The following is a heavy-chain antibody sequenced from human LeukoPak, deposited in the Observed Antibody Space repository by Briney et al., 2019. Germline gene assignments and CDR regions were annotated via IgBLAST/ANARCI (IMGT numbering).Heavy chain of an antibody. Sequence: PSETLSLTCTVFGGSISSYYWSWIRQPAGKGLEWIGRIYITGSTTYNPSLNSRVTMSVDTSKNKFSLTLSSVTAADTAVYYCAGDCSSTSCHPGWFDPWGQGTLVTVSS. J-gene: IGHJ5*02. V-gene: IGHV4-4*07. CDR2: IYITGST. CDR3: AGDCSSTSCHPGWFDP. CDR1: GGSISSYY. D-gene: IGHD2-2*01.